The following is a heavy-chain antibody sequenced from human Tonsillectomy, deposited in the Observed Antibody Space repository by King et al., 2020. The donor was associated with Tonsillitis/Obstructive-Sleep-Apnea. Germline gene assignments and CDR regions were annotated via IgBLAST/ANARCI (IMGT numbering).Heavy chain of an antibody. CDR1: GFTFSSYS. CDR2: ISSSSSTI. V-gene: IGHV3-48*02. CDR3: ARGPAKKYSSGWYSDY. J-gene: IGHJ4*02. Sequence: VQLVESGGGLVQPGGSLRLSCAASGFTFSSYSMNWVRQAPGKGLEWVSYISSSSSTIYYADSVKGRFTISRDNAKNSLYLQMNSLRDEDTAVYYCARGPAKKYSSGWYSDYWGQGTLVTVSS. D-gene: IGHD6-19*01.